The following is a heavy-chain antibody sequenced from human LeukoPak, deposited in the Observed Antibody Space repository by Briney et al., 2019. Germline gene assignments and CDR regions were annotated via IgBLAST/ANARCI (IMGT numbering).Heavy chain of an antibody. V-gene: IGHV1-18*04. CDR1: GYTFSSFG. CDR3: ARDRAGPLTALIRGHIKEIP. CDR2: ISVYNDNT. D-gene: IGHD3-10*01. J-gene: IGHJ5*02. Sequence: GASVKVSCKASGYTFSSFGISWVRQAPGQGLEWMGWISVYNDNTHFAQKFQGRVTMTADTSTSTAYMELRNLRADDTAVYYCARDRAGPLTALIRGHIKEIPWGQGTLVTVSS.